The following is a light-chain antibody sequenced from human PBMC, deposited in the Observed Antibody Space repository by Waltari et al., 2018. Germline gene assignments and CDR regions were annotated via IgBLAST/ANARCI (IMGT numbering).Light chain of an antibody. V-gene: IGKV1-39*01. CDR2: TAS. CDR1: QSISSF. J-gene: IGKJ4*01. CDR3: QQSFITPLT. Sequence: DMQLTQSPSSLSESVGDRVTTSCRANQSISSFLNWYQQKPGKAPNLLIYTASTLQSGVPSRFIGSGSGTDFTLTISSLQPEDFATYYCQQSFITPLTFGGGTKVEIK.